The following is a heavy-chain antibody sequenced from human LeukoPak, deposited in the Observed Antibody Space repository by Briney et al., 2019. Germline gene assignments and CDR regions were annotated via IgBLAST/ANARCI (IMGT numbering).Heavy chain of an antibody. J-gene: IGHJ3*02. D-gene: IGHD3-22*01. CDR2: IYYSGST. CDR3: ARANYDSSGYYTLIDAFDI. CDR1: GGSISSYY. Sequence: PSGTLSLTCTVSGGSISSYYWSWIRRPPGKGLEWIGYIYYSGSTNYNPSLKSRVTISVDTSKNQFSLKLSSVTAADTAVYYCARANYDSSGYYTLIDAFDIWGQGTMVTVSS. V-gene: IGHV4-59*01.